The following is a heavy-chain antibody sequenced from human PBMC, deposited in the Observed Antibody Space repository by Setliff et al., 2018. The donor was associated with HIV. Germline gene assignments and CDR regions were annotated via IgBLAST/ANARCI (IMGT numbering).Heavy chain of an antibody. Sequence: GASVKVSCKASGGTFSSYAISWVRQAPGQGLEWMGGIIPILGIANYAQKFQGRVTITADESTSTAYMELSSLRSEDTAVYYCARGGTSSNWFGPWGQGTLVTVSS. J-gene: IGHJ5*02. V-gene: IGHV1-69*10. CDR1: GGTFSSYA. CDR3: ARGGTSSNWFGP. CDR2: IIPILGIA. D-gene: IGHD2-2*01.